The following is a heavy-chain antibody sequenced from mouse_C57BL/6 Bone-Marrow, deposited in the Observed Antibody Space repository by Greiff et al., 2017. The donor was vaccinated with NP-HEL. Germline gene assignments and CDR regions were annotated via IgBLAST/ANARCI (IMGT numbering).Heavy chain of an antibody. CDR3: GGYDYGGVAFAY. CDR2: IDPSDSYT. Sequence: QVQLQQPGAELVRPGTSVKLSCKASGYTFTSYWMHWVKQRPGQGLEWIGVIDPSDSYTNYNQKFKGKATLTVDTSSSTAYMQLSSLTSEDSAVYYCGGYDYGGVAFAYWGQGTLVTVSA. J-gene: IGHJ3*01. D-gene: IGHD2-4*01. V-gene: IGHV1-59*01. CDR1: GYTFTSYW.